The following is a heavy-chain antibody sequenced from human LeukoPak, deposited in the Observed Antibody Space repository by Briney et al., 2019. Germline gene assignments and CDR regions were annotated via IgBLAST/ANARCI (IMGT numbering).Heavy chain of an antibody. D-gene: IGHD3-22*01. CDR3: ARGPESSGYYTFDF. CDR1: GASISSFY. V-gene: IGHV4-4*07. CDR2: IYISGST. Sequence: KPSVTLSLTCTVSGASISSFYWSWIRQPAGKGLEWIGRIYISGSTNYNPSLKSRVTMSLDASKNQFSLKLTSVTAADTAVYYCARGPESSGYYTFDFWGQGTLVTVSS. J-gene: IGHJ4*02.